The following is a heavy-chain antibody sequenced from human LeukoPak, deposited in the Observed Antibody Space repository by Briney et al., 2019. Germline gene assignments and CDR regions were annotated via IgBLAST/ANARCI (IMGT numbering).Heavy chain of an antibody. Sequence: ASVKVACKTSGYTFTGYYMHWVRQTPGQGLEWMGWINPNSGGTNYAQKFQGRVTMTRDTSITTAHMELSRLKSDDTAVYYCARVYSIRSFDQWGQGTLVTVSS. V-gene: IGHV1-2*02. CDR1: GYTFTGYY. CDR3: ARVYSIRSFDQ. CDR2: INPNSGGT. J-gene: IGHJ4*02. D-gene: IGHD2-15*01.